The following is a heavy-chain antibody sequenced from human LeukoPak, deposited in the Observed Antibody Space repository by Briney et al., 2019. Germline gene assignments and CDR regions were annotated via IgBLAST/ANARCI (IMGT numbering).Heavy chain of an antibody. CDR2: ISSSSSYI. CDR3: ARGTSGFLRKGVDY. D-gene: IGHD1-14*01. V-gene: IGHV3-21*01. J-gene: IGHJ4*02. Sequence: KPGGSLRLSCAASGFTFSSYSMNWVRQAPGKGLEWVSSISSSSSYIYYADSVKGRFTISRDNAKNSLYLQMNSLRAEDTAVYYCARGTSGFLRKGVDYWGQGTLVTVSS. CDR1: GFTFSSYS.